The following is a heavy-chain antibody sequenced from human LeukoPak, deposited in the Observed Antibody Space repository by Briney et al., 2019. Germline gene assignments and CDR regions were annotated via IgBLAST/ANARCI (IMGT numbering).Heavy chain of an antibody. Sequence: GGSLRLSCAASGFTVSSNYLSWVRQAPGKGLEWVSVIYSGGSTYYADSVKGRFTISRDNSKNTLYLQMNSLRAEDTAVYYCARADSSGYYLNSDAFDIWGQGTMVTVSS. V-gene: IGHV3-53*01. D-gene: IGHD3-22*01. J-gene: IGHJ3*02. CDR3: ARADSSGYYLNSDAFDI. CDR1: GFTVSSNY. CDR2: IYSGGST.